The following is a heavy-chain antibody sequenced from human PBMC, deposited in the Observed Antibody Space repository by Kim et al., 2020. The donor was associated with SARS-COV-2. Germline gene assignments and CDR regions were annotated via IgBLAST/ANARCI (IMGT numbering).Heavy chain of an antibody. CDR1: GGSFSGYY. D-gene: IGHD3-3*01. CDR2: INHSGST. Sequence: SETLSLTCAVYGGSFSGYYWSWIRQPPGKGLEWIGEINHSGSTNYNPSLKSRVTISVDTSKNQFSLKLSSVTAADTAVYYCARRRARYDPRITRASGMDVWGQGTTVTVSS. V-gene: IGHV4-34*01. CDR3: ARRRARYDPRITRASGMDV. J-gene: IGHJ6*02.